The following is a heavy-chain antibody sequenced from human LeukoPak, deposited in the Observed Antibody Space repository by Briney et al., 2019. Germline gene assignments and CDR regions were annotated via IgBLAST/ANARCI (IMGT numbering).Heavy chain of an antibody. D-gene: IGHD1-26*01. Sequence: GGSLRLSCAASGFTLSSYGMSWVRQAPGKGLEWVSAISGSGGSTYYADSVKGRFTISRDNSKNTLYLQMNSLRAEDTAVYYCAKRGAEVGTTVAPGDYWGQGTLLTVSS. CDR3: AKRGAEVGTTVAPGDY. J-gene: IGHJ4*02. V-gene: IGHV3-23*01. CDR2: ISGSGGST. CDR1: GFTLSSYG.